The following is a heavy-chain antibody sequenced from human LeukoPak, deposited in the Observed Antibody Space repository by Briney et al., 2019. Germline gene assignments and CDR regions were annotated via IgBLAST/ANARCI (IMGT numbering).Heavy chain of an antibody. CDR1: GFTFSSYA. CDR3: AKDMGEDGSYYLDY. V-gene: IGHV3-23*01. Sequence: GGSLRLSCAASGFTFSSYAMSWVRQAPGKGLEWVSSISGSGARTYYAGSVKGRFTISRDTSKNTLYLQMNSLRAEDTAVYYCAKDMGEDGSYYLDYWGQGTLVTVSS. CDR2: ISGSGART. D-gene: IGHD1-26*01. J-gene: IGHJ4*02.